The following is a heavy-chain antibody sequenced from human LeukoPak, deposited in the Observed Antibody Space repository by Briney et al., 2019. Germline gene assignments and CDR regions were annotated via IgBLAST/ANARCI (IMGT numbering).Heavy chain of an antibody. CDR2: INTDGSST. Sequence: GGSLRLSCAASGFTFSSYWMHWVRQAPGKGLVWVSRINTDGSSTSYADSVKGRFTISRDNAKNTLYLQMNSLRAEDTAVYYCARDEGVAVAAPTSPDYWGQGTLVTVSS. D-gene: IGHD6-19*01. J-gene: IGHJ4*02. CDR1: GFTFSSYW. CDR3: ARDEGVAVAAPTSPDY. V-gene: IGHV3-74*01.